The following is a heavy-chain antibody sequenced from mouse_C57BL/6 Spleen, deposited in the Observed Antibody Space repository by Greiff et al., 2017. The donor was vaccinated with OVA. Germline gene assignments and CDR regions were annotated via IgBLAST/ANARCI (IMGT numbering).Heavy chain of an antibody. J-gene: IGHJ3*01. D-gene: IGHD2-5*01. CDR1: GYTFTSYG. V-gene: IGHV1-50*01. Sequence: QVQLQQPGAELVKPGASVKLSCKASGYTFTSYGMQWVKQRPGQGLEWIGEIDPSASYTNYNQKFKGKATLTVDTSSSTAYMQLSSLTSEDSAVYYCARYDYSNPFAYWGQGTLVTVSA. CDR2: IDPSASYT. CDR3: ARYDYSNPFAY.